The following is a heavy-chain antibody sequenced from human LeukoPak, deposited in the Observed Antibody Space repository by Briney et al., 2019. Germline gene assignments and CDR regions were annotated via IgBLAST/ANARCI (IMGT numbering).Heavy chain of an antibody. D-gene: IGHD3-16*01. Sequence: ASVKVSCKASGYTFTGYYMHWVRQAPGQGLEWMGWINPNSGGTSYAQKFQGRVTMTRDTSITTAYMELSRLRSDDTAVYYCARDSYLESVITNLGGGCWGQGTLVTVSS. V-gene: IGHV1-2*02. CDR1: GYTFTGYY. CDR3: ARDSYLESVITNLGGGC. CDR2: INPNSGGT. J-gene: IGHJ4*02.